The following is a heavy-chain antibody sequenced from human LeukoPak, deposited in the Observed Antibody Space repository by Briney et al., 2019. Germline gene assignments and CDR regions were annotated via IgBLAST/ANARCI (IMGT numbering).Heavy chain of an antibody. J-gene: IGHJ3*02. CDR2: INWNGGST. CDR1: GFTFDVYG. V-gene: IGHV3-20*04. CDR3: ARSSVSAYAFDI. D-gene: IGHD6-6*01. Sequence: TGGSLRLSCAASGFTFDVYGMSWVRQGPGKGLEWVSGINWNGGSTGYADSVKGRFTISRDNAKKSLYLQMNSLRAEDTALYYCARSSVSAYAFDIWGQGTMVTVSS.